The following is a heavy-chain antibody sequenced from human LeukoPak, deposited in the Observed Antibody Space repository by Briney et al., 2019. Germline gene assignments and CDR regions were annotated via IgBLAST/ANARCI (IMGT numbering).Heavy chain of an antibody. D-gene: IGHD1-26*01. V-gene: IGHV3-11*01. CDR3: AGGGRGYSGSYFSTY. CDR1: GFTLSDYY. J-gene: IGHJ4*02. Sequence: PGGSLRLSCAASGFTLSDYYMSWIRQAPGKGLEWVSYISSSGSTIHYADSVKGRFTISRDNAKNSLFLQMNSLRVEDTAVYYCAGGGRGYSGSYFSTYWGQGTLVTVSS. CDR2: ISSSGSTI.